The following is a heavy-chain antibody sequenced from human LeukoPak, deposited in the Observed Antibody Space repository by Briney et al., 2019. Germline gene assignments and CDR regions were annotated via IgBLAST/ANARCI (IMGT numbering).Heavy chain of an antibody. D-gene: IGHD3-16*01. V-gene: IGHV4-59*01. CDR3: ARDHRSNGLRI. J-gene: IGHJ3*02. Sequence: PSETLSLTCTVSGGSISSYYWSWIRQPPGKGLEWIGYIYYSGSTNYNPSLKSRVTISVDTSKNQFSLKLSSVTAAYTAVCYCARDHRSNGLRIWGQGTMVTVSS. CDR2: IYYSGST. CDR1: GGSISSYY.